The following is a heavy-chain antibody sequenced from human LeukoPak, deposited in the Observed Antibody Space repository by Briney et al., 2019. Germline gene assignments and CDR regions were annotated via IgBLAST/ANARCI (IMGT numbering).Heavy chain of an antibody. CDR2: IYYSGST. CDR1: GGSISSSSYY. J-gene: IGHJ3*02. Sequence: SETLSLTCTVSGGSISSSSYYWGWIRQPPGKGLEWIGSIYYSGSTYYNPSLKSRVTISVDTSKNQFSLKLSSVTAADTAVYYCARGTHTIFGVVNIPDEAFDIWGQGTMVTVSS. V-gene: IGHV4-39*07. D-gene: IGHD3-3*01. CDR3: ARGTHTIFGVVNIPDEAFDI.